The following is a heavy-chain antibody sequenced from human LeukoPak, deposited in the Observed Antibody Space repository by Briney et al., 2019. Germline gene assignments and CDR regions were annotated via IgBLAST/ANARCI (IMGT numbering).Heavy chain of an antibody. CDR3: AKDRRYSGSSKFYSYYMDV. V-gene: IGHV3-48*03. D-gene: IGHD1-26*01. J-gene: IGHJ6*03. CDR2: ISSSGSTI. Sequence: GGSLRLSCAASGFTFSSYEMNWVRQAPGKGLEWVSYISSSGSTIYYADSVKGRFTISRDNAKNSLYLQMNSLRAEDTAVYYCAKDRRYSGSSKFYSYYMDVWGKGTTVTISS. CDR1: GFTFSSYE.